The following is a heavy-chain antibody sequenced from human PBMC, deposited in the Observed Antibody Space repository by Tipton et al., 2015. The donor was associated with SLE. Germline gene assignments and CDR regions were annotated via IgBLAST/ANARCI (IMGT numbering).Heavy chain of an antibody. Sequence: TLSLTCAVYGGSFSCYYWSWIRQPPGKGLEWIVEINHSGSTNYHPSLKSRLTILVDTSKNQFSLKLSSVTAADTAVYYCARGKGRNWGWGWFDPWGQGILVTVSS. CDR3: ARGKGRNWGWGWFDP. J-gene: IGHJ5*02. D-gene: IGHD7-27*01. V-gene: IGHV4-34*01. CDR1: GGSFSCYY. CDR2: INHSGST.